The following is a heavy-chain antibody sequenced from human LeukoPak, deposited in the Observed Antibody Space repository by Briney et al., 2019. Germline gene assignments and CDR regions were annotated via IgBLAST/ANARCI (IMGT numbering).Heavy chain of an antibody. CDR2: IRYDGSNK. CDR3: ARDPPQHLVGAFDI. Sequence: GGSLRLSCAASGFTFSSYGMHWVRQAPGKGLEWVAFIRYDGSNKYYADSVKGRFTVSRDNAKNSLYLQMNSLRAEDTAVYYCARDPPQHLVGAFDIWGQGTMVTVSS. V-gene: IGHV3-30*02. J-gene: IGHJ3*02. D-gene: IGHD6-13*01. CDR1: GFTFSSYG.